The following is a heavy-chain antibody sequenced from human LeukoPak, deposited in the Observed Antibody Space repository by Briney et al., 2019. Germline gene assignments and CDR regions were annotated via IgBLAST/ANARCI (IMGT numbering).Heavy chain of an antibody. D-gene: IGHD3-9*01. CDR1: TITFSNVW. J-gene: IGHJ4*02. CDR2: IKSKADGGTA. Sequence: GGSLRLSCGASTITFSNVWMNCVRQAPGKGLEWVGRIKSKADGGTADYAAPVKGRFTISRDDSQNTLYLQMNSLKSENTAVYYCTTLRYFDWLLSYYFDFWGQGTLVTVSS. CDR3: TTLRYFDWLLSYYFDF. V-gene: IGHV3-15*01.